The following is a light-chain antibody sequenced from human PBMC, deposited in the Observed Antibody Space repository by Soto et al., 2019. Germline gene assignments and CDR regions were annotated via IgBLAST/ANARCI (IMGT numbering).Light chain of an antibody. V-gene: IGKV3-11*01. CDR2: DAS. CDR3: QQRSNWPPLT. J-gene: IGKJ4*01. CDR1: QSVGSY. Sequence: EIVLTRSPATLSLSPGERATLSCRASQSVGSYLAWYQQKPGQAPRLLIYDASNRATGIPPRFSGSGSGTDFTLTISSLEPEDFAVYYCQQRSNWPPLTFGGGTTVEIK.